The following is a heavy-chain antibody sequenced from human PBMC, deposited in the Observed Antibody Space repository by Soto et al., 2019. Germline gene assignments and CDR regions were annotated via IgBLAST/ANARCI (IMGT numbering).Heavy chain of an antibody. CDR2: IKQDGSEK. D-gene: IGHD3-3*01. CDR1: GFTFSSCW. V-gene: IGHV3-7*05. J-gene: IGHJ4*02. CDR3: ARDGRYDFWSGYQLPYYFFDY. Sequence: GGSLRLSCAASGFTFSSCWMSWVRQAPGKGLEWVANIKQDGSEKYYVDSVKGRFTISRDNAKNSLYLQMNSLRAEDTAVYYCARDGRYDFWSGYQLPYYFFDYWGQGTLVTVSS.